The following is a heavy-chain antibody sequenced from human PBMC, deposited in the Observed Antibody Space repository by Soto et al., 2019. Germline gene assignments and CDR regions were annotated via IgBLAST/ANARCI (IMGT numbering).Heavy chain of an antibody. CDR1: GGTFSSYT. CDR3: ASLPVAGVAFDL. Sequence: QVQLVQSGAEVKKPGSSVKVSCKASGGTFSSYTISWVRQAPGQGLEWMGRIIPILGIAKYAQKFQGRVTMTADKSTSTAYMELSSLRSEDTAVYCCASLPVAGVAFDLWGQGTMVTVSS. V-gene: IGHV1-69*02. J-gene: IGHJ3*01. CDR2: IIPILGIA. D-gene: IGHD6-19*01.